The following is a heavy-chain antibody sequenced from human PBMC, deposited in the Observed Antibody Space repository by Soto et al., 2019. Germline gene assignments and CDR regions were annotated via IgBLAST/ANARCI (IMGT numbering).Heavy chain of an antibody. D-gene: IGHD6-13*01. CDR3: ARVGGYSSSWLIFHY. Sequence: SETLSLTCTVSGGSISSYYWSWIRQPPGKGLEWIGYIYYSGSTNYNPSLKSRVTISVDTSKNQFSLKLSSVTAADTAVYYCARVGGYSSSWLIFHYWGQGTLVTVSS. CDR2: IYYSGST. V-gene: IGHV4-59*01. J-gene: IGHJ4*02. CDR1: GGSISSYY.